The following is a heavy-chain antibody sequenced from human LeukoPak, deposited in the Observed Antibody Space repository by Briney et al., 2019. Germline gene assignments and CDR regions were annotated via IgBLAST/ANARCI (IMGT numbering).Heavy chain of an antibody. V-gene: IGHV1-18*01. Sequence: ASVKVSCKASGYTFTSYGISWVRQAPGQGLERMGWISAYNGNTNYAQKLQGRVTMTTDTSTSTAYMELRSLRSDDTAVYYCAREGYYDSSGMYYFDYWGQGTLVTVSS. CDR3: AREGYYDSSGMYYFDY. D-gene: IGHD3-22*01. CDR2: ISAYNGNT. J-gene: IGHJ4*02. CDR1: GYTFTSYG.